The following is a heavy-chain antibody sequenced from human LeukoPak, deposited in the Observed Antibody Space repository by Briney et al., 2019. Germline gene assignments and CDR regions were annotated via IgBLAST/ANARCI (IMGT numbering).Heavy chain of an antibody. D-gene: IGHD5-12*01. CDR2: IDPYTGDT. V-gene: IGHV1-2*02. CDR1: GYTFVGYY. Sequence: ASVEVSCKASGYTFVGYYLHWVRQAPGQGLEWVAWIDPYTGDTHYAQKFQGRITVTRDTSVSTTYMELSWLTSDDTARYYCAREYSASEHWGQGTLVTVSS. CDR3: AREYSASEH. J-gene: IGHJ4*02.